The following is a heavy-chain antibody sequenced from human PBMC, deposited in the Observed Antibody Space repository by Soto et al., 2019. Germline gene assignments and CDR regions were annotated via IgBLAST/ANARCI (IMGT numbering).Heavy chain of an antibody. CDR1: GFTSSNYW. J-gene: IGHJ6*02. Sequence: GGSLILSCAASGFTSSNYWIHWVRQAPGKGLVWVSRIKSDGSSTSYADSVKGRFTISRDNAKNTLDLQMHGLRAEDMAVYYCARSVRSGSFPYYYYAMDVWGQGTTVT. D-gene: IGHD3-10*01. V-gene: IGHV3-74*01. CDR2: IKSDGSST. CDR3: ARSVRSGSFPYYYYAMDV.